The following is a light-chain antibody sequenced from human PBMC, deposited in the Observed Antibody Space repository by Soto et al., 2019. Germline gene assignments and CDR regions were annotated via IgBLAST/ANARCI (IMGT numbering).Light chain of an antibody. CDR2: GAS. V-gene: IGKV3-20*01. Sequence: EIVLTQSPGTLSLSPGERATLSCRASQSVSSTYLAWYQQKPGQAPSLLIYGASRRATGIPDRFSGSGSGTDVTLNISVLEPEDFAVYYCQQYERSPTTFGGGTKVEIK. J-gene: IGKJ4*01. CDR1: QSVSSTY. CDR3: QQYERSPTT.